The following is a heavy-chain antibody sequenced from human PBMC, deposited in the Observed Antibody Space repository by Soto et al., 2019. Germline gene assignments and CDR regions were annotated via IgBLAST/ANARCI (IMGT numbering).Heavy chain of an antibody. V-gene: IGHV3-23*01. D-gene: IGHD3-16*01. Sequence: QLGGSLRLSCAASGFTFSSHAMSWVRQAPGKGLEWVSVISGSGGSTYYADSVQGRVTISRDNSRNTLYLQMNRLRAEDTAVYYCVKRRGIPSLESLDAFDIWGQGTMVTVSS. CDR1: GFTFSSHA. CDR2: ISGSGGST. CDR3: VKRRGIPSLESLDAFDI. J-gene: IGHJ3*02.